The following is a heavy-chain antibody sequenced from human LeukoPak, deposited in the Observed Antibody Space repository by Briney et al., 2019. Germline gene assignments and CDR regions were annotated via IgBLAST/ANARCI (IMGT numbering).Heavy chain of an antibody. D-gene: IGHD1-20*01. CDR2: INTNGRTK. CDR1: GFTFRSHW. J-gene: IGHJ4*02. Sequence: GGSLRLSCAASGFTFRSHWMSWVRQAPGKGLEWISYINTNGRTKNYADSVKGRFSISRDNAKNSVYLQMNSLRADDTALYYCARDSNWSPDYWGQGTLVTVSS. CDR3: ARDSNWSPDY. V-gene: IGHV3-48*04.